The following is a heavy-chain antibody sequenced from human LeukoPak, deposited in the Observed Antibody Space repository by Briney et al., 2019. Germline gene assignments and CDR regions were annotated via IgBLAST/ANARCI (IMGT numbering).Heavy chain of an antibody. CDR3: ARDNDFDY. D-gene: IGHD2-8*01. CDR1: GYTFTSYY. J-gene: IGHJ4*02. CDR2: IYPGGGST. Sequence: ASVKVSCKTSGYTFTSYYIHWVRQAPGQGLEWMGIIYPGGGSTNYAQKFQGRLTMTRDMSTSTVYMELSSLRSEDTAFYSCARDNDFDYWGQGTLVTVSS. V-gene: IGHV1-46*01.